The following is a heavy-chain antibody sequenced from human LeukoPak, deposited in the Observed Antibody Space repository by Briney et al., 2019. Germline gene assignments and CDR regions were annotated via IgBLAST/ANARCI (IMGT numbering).Heavy chain of an antibody. Sequence: SETLSLTCAVYGGSFSGYYWSWIRQPPGKGLEWIGEINHSGSTNYNPSLKSRVTISVDTSKNQFSLKLSSVTAADTAVYYCARFSGIGATITYYYYGMDVWGQGITVTVSS. CDR1: GGSFSGYY. D-gene: IGHD5-12*01. V-gene: IGHV4-34*01. CDR2: INHSGST. CDR3: ARFSGIGATITYYYYGMDV. J-gene: IGHJ6*02.